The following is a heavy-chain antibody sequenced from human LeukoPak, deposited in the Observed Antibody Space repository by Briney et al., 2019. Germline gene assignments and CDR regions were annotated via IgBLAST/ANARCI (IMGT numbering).Heavy chain of an antibody. CDR1: GYTXTSYG. Sequence: ASVKVSCKASGYTXTSYGISWVRQAPGQGLEWMGWISAYNGNTNYAQKLQGRVTMTTDTSTSTAYMELRSLRSDDTAVYYCAREGRPLNYYDSSGYHFDYWGQGTLVTVPS. D-gene: IGHD3-22*01. V-gene: IGHV1-18*01. CDR3: AREGRPLNYYDSSGYHFDY. CDR2: ISAYNGNT. J-gene: IGHJ4*02.